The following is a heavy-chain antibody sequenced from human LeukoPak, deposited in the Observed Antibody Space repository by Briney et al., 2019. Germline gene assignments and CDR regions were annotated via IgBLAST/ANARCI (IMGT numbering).Heavy chain of an antibody. CDR1: GVSISSSNSY. CDR2: IYYSGNT. CDR3: ARQSGVTMIVVVADDAFDI. Sequence: SETLSLTCTVSGVSISSSNSYWGWIRQPPGKGLEWIGSIYYSGNTYYNASLKSQVSISIDTSKNQFSLRLTSVTAADTAVYYCARQSGVTMIVVVADDAFDIWGQGTMVTVSS. V-gene: IGHV4-39*01. D-gene: IGHD3-22*01. J-gene: IGHJ3*02.